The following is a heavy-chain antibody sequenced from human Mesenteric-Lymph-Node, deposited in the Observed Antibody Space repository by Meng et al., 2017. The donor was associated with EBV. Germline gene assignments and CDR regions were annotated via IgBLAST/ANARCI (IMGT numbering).Heavy chain of an antibody. D-gene: IGHD3-22*01. CDR1: GGSISSGGYS. J-gene: IGHJ5*02. CDR2: IYHSGST. Sequence: LPLPGARSGLVKPSQTLSLTCAVSGGSISSGGYSWSWIRQPPGKGLEWIGYIYHSGSTYYNPSLKSRVTISVDRSKNQFSLKLSSVTAADTAVYYCARLDSSGYYTGWFDPWGQGTLVTVSS. V-gene: IGHV4-30-2*01. CDR3: ARLDSSGYYTGWFDP.